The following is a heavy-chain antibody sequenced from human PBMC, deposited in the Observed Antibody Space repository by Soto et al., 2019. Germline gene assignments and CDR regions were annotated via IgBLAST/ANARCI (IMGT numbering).Heavy chain of an antibody. Sequence: EVQLVESGGGMVQPGGSLRLSCAASGFTLSSYSMHWVRQAPGKGLEWVSYISGSGGTIYYADSVKGRFTISRDNAKNSLSVQMNSLRDEDTAVYFCARETGLRSSGWSYYFYFWGQGTRVTVS. D-gene: IGHD6-19*01. CDR1: GFTLSSYS. CDR2: ISGSGGTI. CDR3: ARETGLRSSGWSYYFYF. V-gene: IGHV3-48*02. J-gene: IGHJ4*02.